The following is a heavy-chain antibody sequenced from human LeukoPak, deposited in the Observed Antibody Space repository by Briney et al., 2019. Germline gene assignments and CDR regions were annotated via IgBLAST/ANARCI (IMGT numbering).Heavy chain of an antibody. Sequence: PGRFLRLSCAASGFTFSSYAMHWVRQAPGKGLEWVAVISYDGSNKYYADSVKGRFTISRDNSKNTLYLQMNSLRAEDTAVYYCARGLAAADPPRDYWGQGTLVTVSS. CDR1: GFTFSSYA. V-gene: IGHV3-30*04. J-gene: IGHJ4*02. CDR2: ISYDGSNK. D-gene: IGHD6-13*01. CDR3: ARGLAAADPPRDY.